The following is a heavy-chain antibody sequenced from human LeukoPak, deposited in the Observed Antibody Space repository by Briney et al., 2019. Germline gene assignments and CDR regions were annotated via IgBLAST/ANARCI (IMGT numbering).Heavy chain of an antibody. CDR2: IYHSGST. J-gene: IGHJ4*02. CDR3: ARQGDYGDYYFDY. CDR1: GYSISSGYY. V-gene: IGHV4-38-2*02. D-gene: IGHD4-17*01. Sequence: SETLSLTCTVSGYSISSGYYWGWIRQPPGKGLEWIGSIYHSGSTNYNPSLKSRVTISVDTSKNQFSLKLSSVTAADTAVYYCARQGDYGDYYFDYWGQGSLVTVSS.